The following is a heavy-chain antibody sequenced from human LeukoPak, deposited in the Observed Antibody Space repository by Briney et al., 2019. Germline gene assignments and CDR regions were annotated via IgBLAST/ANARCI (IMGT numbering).Heavy chain of an antibody. CDR3: ARHNGYYDFWSTAYHSNWFDP. D-gene: IGHD3-3*01. CDR1: GASVNSGTYY. Sequence: SETLSLTCTVSGASVNSGTYYWSWLRQPPGKGLEWIGSIYYSGSTYYNPSLKSRVTISVDTSKNQFSLKLSSVTAADMAVYYCARHNGYYDFWSTAYHSNWFDPWGQGTLVTVSS. V-gene: IGHV4-39*01. CDR2: IYYSGST. J-gene: IGHJ5*02.